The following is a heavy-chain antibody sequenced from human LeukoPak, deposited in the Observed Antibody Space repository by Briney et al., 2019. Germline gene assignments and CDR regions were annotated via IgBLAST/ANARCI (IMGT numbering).Heavy chain of an antibody. V-gene: IGHV4-59*01. CDR3: ARALTTAQNFDY. CDR1: GGSISSYY. D-gene: IGHD4-11*01. J-gene: IGHJ4*02. CDR2: IYYSGST. Sequence: SETLSLTCTVSGGSISSYYWSWIRQPPGKGQEYIGYIYYSGSTNYNPSLKSRVTISVDTSKNQFSLKLSSVTAADTAVYYCARALTTAQNFDYWGQGTLVTVSS.